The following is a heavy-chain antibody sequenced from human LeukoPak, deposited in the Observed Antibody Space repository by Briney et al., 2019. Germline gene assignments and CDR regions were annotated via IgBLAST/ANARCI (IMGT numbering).Heavy chain of an antibody. CDR3: ARVTWSSGDHTEPYYFDY. D-gene: IGHD6-19*01. J-gene: IGHJ4*02. V-gene: IGHV3-30-3*01. CDR1: GFTFSSYA. Sequence: GGSLRLSCAASGFTFSSYAMHWVRQAPGKGLEWVAVISYDGSNKYYADSVKGRFTISRDNSKNTPYLQMNSLRAEDTAVYYCARVTWSSGDHTEPYYFDYWGQGTLVTVSS. CDR2: ISYDGSNK.